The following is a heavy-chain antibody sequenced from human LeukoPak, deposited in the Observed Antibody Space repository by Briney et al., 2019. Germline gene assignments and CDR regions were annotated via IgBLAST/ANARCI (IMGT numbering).Heavy chain of an antibody. V-gene: IGHV3-30*01. CDR2: VSYDGSKK. J-gene: IGHJ4*02. Sequence: GGSLRLSCAASGFTFSEYAMHWVRQAPGRGLEWVAVVSYDGSKKYHADSVKGRFASFRDNSKNTLYLQMNSLRAEDTAVYYCARDTAHRGNTAIGYFDNWGQGTLVTVSS. CDR3: ARDTAHRGNTAIGYFDN. CDR1: GFTFSEYA. D-gene: IGHD5-18*01.